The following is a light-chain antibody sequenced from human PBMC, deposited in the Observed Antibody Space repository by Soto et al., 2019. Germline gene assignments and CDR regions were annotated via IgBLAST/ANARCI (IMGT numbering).Light chain of an antibody. CDR1: ALPKQY. J-gene: IGLJ3*02. CDR2: KDS. Sequence: SYELTQPPSVSVSPGQTARITCSGDALPKQYAYWYQQKPGQAPVLVIYKDSERPSGIPERFSGSSSGTTVTLTISGVQAEDEADYYCQSADSSGTQGVFGGGTKVTVL. V-gene: IGLV3-25*03. CDR3: QSADSSGTQGV.